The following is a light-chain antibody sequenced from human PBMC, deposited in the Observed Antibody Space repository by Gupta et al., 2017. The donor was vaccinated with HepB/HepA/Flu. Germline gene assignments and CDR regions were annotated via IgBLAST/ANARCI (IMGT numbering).Light chain of an antibody. Sequence: DIQMTQSPSSMSASVGDRVTNTCRASQSISSYLNWYQQKPGKAPKLLIYAAYNLQSGVPSRFSGSGSGTDFTLTISSLQPEDFATYYCQQSYSTPPFTFGPGTKVDVK. V-gene: IGKV1-39*01. CDR1: QSISSY. CDR2: AAY. CDR3: QQSYSTPPFT. J-gene: IGKJ3*01.